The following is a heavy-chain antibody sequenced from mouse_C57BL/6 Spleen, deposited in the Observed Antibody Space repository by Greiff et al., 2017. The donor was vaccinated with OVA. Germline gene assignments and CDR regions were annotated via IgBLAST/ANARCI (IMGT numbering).Heavy chain of an antibody. D-gene: IGHD2-12*01. J-gene: IGHJ4*01. Sequence: VQLQQPGAELVMPGASVKLSCKASGYTFTSYWMHWVKQRPGQGLEWIGEIDPSDSYTNYNQKFKGKSTLTVDKSSSTAYMQLSSLTSEDSAVYYCARKEFTTGYYYAREYWGQGTSVTVSS. V-gene: IGHV1-69*01. CDR2: IDPSDSYT. CDR3: ARKEFTTGYYYAREY. CDR1: GYTFTSYW.